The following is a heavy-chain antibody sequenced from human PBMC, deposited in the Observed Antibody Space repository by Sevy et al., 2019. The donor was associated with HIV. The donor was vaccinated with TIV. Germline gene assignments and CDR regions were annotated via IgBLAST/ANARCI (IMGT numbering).Heavy chain of an antibody. CDR1: GFTVSSNY. J-gene: IGHJ6*02. CDR3: AGSDYAKYYYYGMDV. D-gene: IGHD4-17*01. CDR2: IYSGGST. V-gene: IGHV3-53*01. Sequence: GGSLRLSCAASGFTVSSNYMSWVRQAPGKGLEWVSVIYSGGSTYYADSVKGRFTISRDNSKNTLYLQMNSLRAEDTAVYYCAGSDYAKYYYYGMDVWGQGTTVTVSS.